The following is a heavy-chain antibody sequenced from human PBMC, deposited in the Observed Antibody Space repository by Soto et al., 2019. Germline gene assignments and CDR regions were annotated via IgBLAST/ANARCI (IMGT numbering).Heavy chain of an antibody. Sequence: QVQLVESGGGVVQPGRSLRLSCEASGFTFSSYGMHWVRQAPGKGLEWVAVISYDGSDKYYADSVKGRFTISRDNSKNTLYLQMNSLRAEDTAVYYCAHGWDVWGRGTTVTVSS. J-gene: IGHJ6*02. CDR3: AHGWDV. CDR2: ISYDGSDK. CDR1: GFTFSSYG. V-gene: IGHV3-30*03.